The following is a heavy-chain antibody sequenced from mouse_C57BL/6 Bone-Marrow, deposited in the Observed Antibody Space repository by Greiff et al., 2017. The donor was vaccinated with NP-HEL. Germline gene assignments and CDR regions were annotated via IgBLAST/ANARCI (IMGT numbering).Heavy chain of an antibody. Sequence: EVKLMESGGGLVKPGGSLKLSCAASGFTFSSYAMSWVRQTPEKRLEWVATISDGGSYTYYPDNVKGRFTISRDNAKNNLYLQMSHLKSEDTAMYYCARVSYSKGYYFDYWGQGTTLTVSS. J-gene: IGHJ2*01. CDR3: ARVSYSKGYYFDY. D-gene: IGHD2-5*01. V-gene: IGHV5-4*03. CDR1: GFTFSSYA. CDR2: ISDGGSYT.